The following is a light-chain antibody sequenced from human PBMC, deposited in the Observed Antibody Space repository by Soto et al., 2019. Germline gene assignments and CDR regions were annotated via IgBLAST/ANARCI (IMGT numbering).Light chain of an antibody. J-gene: IGLJ2*01. CDR3: QSYDSSLSGSV. CDR1: TSNIGAGYD. Sequence: QLVLTQPPSVSGAPGQRVTISSTGSTSNIGAGYDVHWYQQLPRTAPKLLIYGNSNRPSGVPDRFSGSKSGTSASLAITGLQAEDEADYYCQSYDSSLSGSVFGGGTKVTVL. V-gene: IGLV1-40*01. CDR2: GNS.